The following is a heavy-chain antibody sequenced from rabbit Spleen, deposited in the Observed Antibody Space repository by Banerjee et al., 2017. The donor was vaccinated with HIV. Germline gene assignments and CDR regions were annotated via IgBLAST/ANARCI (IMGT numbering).Heavy chain of an antibody. D-gene: IGHD1-1*01. CDR1: GFTLSRYY. CDR2: IDPVFGVA. Sequence: QLEESAGGLVQPGGSLKLSCKASGFTLSRYYMNWVRQAPGKGLEWIGYIDPVFGVAYYANWVNGRFSISRENAQNTVFLQMTSLTAADTATYFCVRGASASGWNFYLWGPGTLVTVS. J-gene: IGHJ4*01. V-gene: IGHV1S7*01. CDR3: VRGASASGWNFYL.